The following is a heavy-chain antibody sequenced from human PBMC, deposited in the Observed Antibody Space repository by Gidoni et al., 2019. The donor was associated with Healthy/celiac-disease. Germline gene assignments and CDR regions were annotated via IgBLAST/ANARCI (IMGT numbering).Heavy chain of an antibody. CDR1: GGSFSGYY. CDR2: INQSGST. V-gene: IGHV4-34*01. Sequence: QVQLQQWGAGLLKPSATLSLTCAVSGGSFSGYYWSWRRPPPGKGLEWIGEINQSGSTNYNPSLKSRGTISVDTSKNQFSLKLSSVTAADTAVYYCATGLDIAAAGYNWFDPWGQGTLVTVSS. D-gene: IGHD6-13*01. CDR3: ATGLDIAAAGYNWFDP. J-gene: IGHJ5*02.